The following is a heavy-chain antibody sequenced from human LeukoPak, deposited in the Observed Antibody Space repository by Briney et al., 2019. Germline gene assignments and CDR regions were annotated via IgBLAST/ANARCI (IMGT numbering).Heavy chain of an antibody. J-gene: IGHJ4*02. Sequence: PSQTLSLTCTVSGGSISSGSYYWSWIRQPAGKGLEWIGRIYTSGSTNYNPSLKSRVTISVDTSKNQFSLKLTSVTAADTAVYYCARRGYYGSSGYHFDYWGQGTLVTVSS. CDR3: ARRGYYGSSGYHFDY. V-gene: IGHV4-61*02. CDR2: IYTSGST. D-gene: IGHD3-22*01. CDR1: GGSISSGSYY.